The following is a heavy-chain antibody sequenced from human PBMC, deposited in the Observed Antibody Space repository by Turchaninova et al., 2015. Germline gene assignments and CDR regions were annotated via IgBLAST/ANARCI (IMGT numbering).Heavy chain of an antibody. CDR1: GGTIRNSNW. CDR2: IYQRGTR. CDR3: ARGSISVPGPDY. V-gene: IGHV4-4*02. J-gene: IGHJ4*02. Sequence: VQVQESGPGLVKPSGTLSLTCTVSGGTIRNSNWWTWVRQSSGKGLEWIGEIYQRGTRIYNPSLQSLVTFTLNSSMRQFSLNLPVVTAADTAVYFCARGSISVPGPDYWGQGLLVTVSS.